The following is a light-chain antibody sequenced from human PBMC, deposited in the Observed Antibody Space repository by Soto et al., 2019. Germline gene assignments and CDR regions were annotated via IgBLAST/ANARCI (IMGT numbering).Light chain of an antibody. CDR1: QSVSSS. CDR2: GAS. J-gene: IGKJ4*01. CDR3: QQYRSWPLT. Sequence: EIVMTQSPATLSVSPGERATLSCRASQSVSSSLAWYQQKPGQAPRLLIYGASTRANGVPVRFSGSGSGTEFTLSISSLQSEDLAIYSCQQYRSWPLTFGGGTKVEIK. V-gene: IGKV3-15*01.